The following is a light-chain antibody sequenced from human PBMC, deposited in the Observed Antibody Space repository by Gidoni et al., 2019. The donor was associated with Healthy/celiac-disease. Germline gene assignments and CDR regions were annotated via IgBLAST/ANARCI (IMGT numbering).Light chain of an antibody. J-gene: IGKJ2*04. Sequence: EIVLTQSPATLSLSPGERATLSYRASQSVSSYLAWYQQKPGQAPRLLLYDASNRATGIPARFSGSGSGTDFTLTISSLEPEDFAVYYCQQRSNWPPSSFGQGTKLEIK. CDR1: QSVSSY. CDR2: DAS. CDR3: QQRSNWPPSS. V-gene: IGKV3-11*01.